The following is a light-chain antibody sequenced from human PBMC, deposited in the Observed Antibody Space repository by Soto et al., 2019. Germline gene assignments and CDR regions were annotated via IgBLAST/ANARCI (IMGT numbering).Light chain of an antibody. Sequence: DIQMTQSPSSLSASVGDRVTITCRASQGIRNDLNWYQQKPGKAPKRLIYAASSLQSGVPSRWSGSGSGTEFTLTISSLQPEDFETYDCLQHNTYPWTVGQGTKVEIK. CDR1: QGIRND. V-gene: IGKV1-17*01. CDR3: LQHNTYPWT. CDR2: AAS. J-gene: IGKJ1*01.